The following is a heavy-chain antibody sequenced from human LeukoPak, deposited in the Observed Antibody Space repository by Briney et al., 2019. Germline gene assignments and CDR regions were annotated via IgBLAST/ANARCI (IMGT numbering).Heavy chain of an antibody. CDR3: AKRRSYSGYDIDY. Sequence: PGGSLRLSCAASGFTFSNYAMTWVRQAPGKGLEWGSAITATSDTTYYVDSVKGRFTISRDNSKDTLYLQMNSLRAEDTALYYCAKRRSYSGYDIDYWGQGTLVTVSS. CDR2: ITATSDTT. J-gene: IGHJ4*02. D-gene: IGHD5-12*01. CDR1: GFTFSNYA. V-gene: IGHV3-23*01.